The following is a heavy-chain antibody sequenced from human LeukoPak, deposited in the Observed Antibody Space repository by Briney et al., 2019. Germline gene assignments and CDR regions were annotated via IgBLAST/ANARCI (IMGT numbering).Heavy chain of an antibody. Sequence: PSETLSLTCTVSGGSISSGGYYWSWIRQHPGKGLEWIGYIYYSGSTYYNPSLKSRLTISVDTSKNQFSLKLSSVTAADTAVYYCARARPYSGYGLPFDYWGQGTLVTVSS. D-gene: IGHD5-12*01. CDR3: ARARPYSGYGLPFDY. CDR2: IYYSGST. J-gene: IGHJ4*02. V-gene: IGHV4-31*03. CDR1: GGSISSGGYY.